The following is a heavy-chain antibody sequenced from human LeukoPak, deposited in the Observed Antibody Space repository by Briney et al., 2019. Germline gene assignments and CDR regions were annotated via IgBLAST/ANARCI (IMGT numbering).Heavy chain of an antibody. CDR1: GFTFSDYY. CDR3: ARDRYYYGSGILDY. D-gene: IGHD3-10*01. CDR2: ISSSGSTI. Sequence: GGSLRLSCAASGFTFSDYYMSWLRQAPGKGLEWVSYISSSGSTILYADSVKGRFTISRDNAKNSLYLQMNSLRAEDTAVYYCARDRYYYGSGILDYWGQGTLVTVSS. V-gene: IGHV3-11*01. J-gene: IGHJ4*02.